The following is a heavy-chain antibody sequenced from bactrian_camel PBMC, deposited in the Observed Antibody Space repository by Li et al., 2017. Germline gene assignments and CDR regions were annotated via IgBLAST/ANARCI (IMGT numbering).Heavy chain of an antibody. CDR2: IDTDGSA. D-gene: IGHD3*01. J-gene: IGHJ4*01. Sequence: HVQLVESGGGSVQAGGSLTLSCVVSGPSNLERCMGWFRQAPGKEREGVAAIDTDGSANYADSVKGRFTISKDNDKKYLFLQMNNLQPEDAAMYHCAIGGSCGMVLWDYWGHGTQVTVS. CDR3: AIGGSCGMVLWDY. CDR1: GPSNLERC. V-gene: IGHV3S53*01.